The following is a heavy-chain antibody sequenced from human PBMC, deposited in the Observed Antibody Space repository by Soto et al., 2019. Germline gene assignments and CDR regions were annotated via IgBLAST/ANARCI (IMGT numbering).Heavy chain of an antibody. CDR1: GYTFTSYG. J-gene: IGHJ3*02. D-gene: IGHD3-16*02. CDR3: ARETAYDYIWGCYRHDAFDI. V-gene: IGHV1-18*01. Sequence: QGQLLQSGAEVKKPGASVKFSCKASGYTFTSYGISWVRQAPGQGLEWMGWISAYNGNPNYAQKLQGRVTMTTDTSTSTAYMELRSRRSDDTAVYYCARETAYDYIWGCYRHDAFDIWGQGPMVTVAS. CDR2: ISAYNGNP.